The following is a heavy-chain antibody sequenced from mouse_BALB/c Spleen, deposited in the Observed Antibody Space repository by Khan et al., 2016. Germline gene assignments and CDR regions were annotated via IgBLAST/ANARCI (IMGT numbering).Heavy chain of an antibody. Sequence: EVQLQASGPGLVKPSQSLSLTCTVTGYSITSDYAWNWIRQFPGNRLERMGYISYSGSTSYNPSLKSRISITRDPSKNQFFLKLNSVTSEDTAIYYCAKSDYGGKDAMDYWGQGTSVTVSS. D-gene: IGHD1-1*01. CDR3: AKSDYGGKDAMDY. CDR1: GYSITSDYA. J-gene: IGHJ4*01. CDR2: ISYSGST. V-gene: IGHV3-2*02.